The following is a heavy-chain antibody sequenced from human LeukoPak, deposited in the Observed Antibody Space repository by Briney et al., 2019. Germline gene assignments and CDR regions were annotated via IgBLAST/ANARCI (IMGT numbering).Heavy chain of an antibody. CDR1: GGSISSYY. J-gene: IGHJ4*02. CDR2: IYYSGST. D-gene: IGHD2-2*01. V-gene: IGHV4-59*05. CDR3: ARHEASAILAYFDH. Sequence: SETLSLTCTVSGGSISSYYWSWIRQPPGKGLEWIGSIYYSGSTYYNPSLKRRVTISVDMSKNQLFLKLSSVTAADTAVYYCARHEASAILAYFDHWGQGTLVTVSS.